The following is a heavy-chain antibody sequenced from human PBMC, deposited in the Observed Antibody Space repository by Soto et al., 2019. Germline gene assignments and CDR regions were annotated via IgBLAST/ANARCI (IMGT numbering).Heavy chain of an antibody. Sequence: EASVKVSCKASGYTFTDDFIHWVRQAPGQGLEWMGWINPNSGDTNSAQKFQGRVTMTRDTSITTAYMVLSSLRSDDTAVYYCATDTFQRGLAARRSPRYYYGMDVWGQGTTVTVSS. J-gene: IGHJ6*02. CDR2: INPNSGDT. CDR1: GYTFTDDF. D-gene: IGHD6-6*01. V-gene: IGHV1-2*02. CDR3: ATDTFQRGLAARRSPRYYYGMDV.